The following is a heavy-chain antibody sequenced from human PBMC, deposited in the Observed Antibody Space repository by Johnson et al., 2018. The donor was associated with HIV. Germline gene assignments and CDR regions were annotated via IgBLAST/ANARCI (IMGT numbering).Heavy chain of an antibody. CDR2: IGTAGDT. D-gene: IGHD2-2*01. CDR1: GFTFSSYD. V-gene: IGHV3-13*01. Sequence: VQLVESGGGLKQPGGSLRLSCAASGFTFSSYDMHWVRQATGTGLEWVSTIGTAGDTYYPGSVKGRFTISRENAKNSLYLQMNSLRAGDTAVYYCARQVYCSSTSCSSAFDIWGQGTVVTVSS. CDR3: ARQVYCSSTSCSSAFDI. J-gene: IGHJ3*02.